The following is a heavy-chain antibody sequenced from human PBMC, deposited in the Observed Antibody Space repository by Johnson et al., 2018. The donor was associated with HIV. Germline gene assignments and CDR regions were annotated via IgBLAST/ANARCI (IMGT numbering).Heavy chain of an antibody. CDR2: IGTAGDT. V-gene: IGHV3-13*01. CDR1: GFTFSSYD. Sequence: VQLVESGGGLKQPGGSLRLSCAASGFTFSSYDMHCVRQATGKGLEWVSTIGTAGDTYYPGSVKGRFTVSREDAKSTLYLQMNSLRAEDTAVYYCASENPRLVQGVLDAFDIRGPGTMVTVSS. D-gene: IGHD3-10*01. CDR3: ASENPRLVQGVLDAFDI. J-gene: IGHJ3*02.